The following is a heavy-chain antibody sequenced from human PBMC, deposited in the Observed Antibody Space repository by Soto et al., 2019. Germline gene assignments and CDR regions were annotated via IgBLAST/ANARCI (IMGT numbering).Heavy chain of an antibody. CDR3: ARDYYKYYDSSGYYRSPAY. V-gene: IGHV3-23*01. J-gene: IGHJ4*02. CDR2: ISGSGGNT. Sequence: GGSLRLSCAASGFTFSTDAMSWVRQAPGKGLEWVSTISGSGGNTYYADSVKGRFTISRDNSRNTLFLQMNSLRAEDTAVYYCARDYYKYYDSSGYYRSPAYWGQGTLVTVSS. CDR1: GFTFSTDA. D-gene: IGHD3-22*01.